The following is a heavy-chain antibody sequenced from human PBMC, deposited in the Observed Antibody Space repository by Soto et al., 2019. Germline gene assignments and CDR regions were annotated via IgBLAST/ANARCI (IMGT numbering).Heavy chain of an antibody. Sequence: GGSLRLSCAASGFTFGSYGMHWVRQAPGKGLEWVAVISYDGSNKYYADSVKGRFTISRDNSKNTLYLQMNSLRAEDTAVYYCAKTVNRTPYYYYYGMDVWGQGTTVTVSS. CDR3: AKTVNRTPYYYYYGMDV. D-gene: IGHD2-2*01. J-gene: IGHJ6*02. V-gene: IGHV3-30*18. CDR1: GFTFGSYG. CDR2: ISYDGSNK.